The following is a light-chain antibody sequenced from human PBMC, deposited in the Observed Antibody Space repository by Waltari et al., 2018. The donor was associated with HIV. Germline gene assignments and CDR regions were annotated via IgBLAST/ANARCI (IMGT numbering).Light chain of an antibody. J-gene: IGKJ1*01. CDR2: LGS. V-gene: IGKV2-28*01. CDR1: QSLLHSNGYNY. CDR3: MQALQTWT. Sequence: IVMTQSPLSLHVTPGEPASISCRSSQSLLHSNGYNYLDWYLQKPGQSPQLLIYLGSNRASGVPDRFSGSGSGTDFTLKISRVEAEDVGVYYCMQALQTWTFGQGTKVEIK.